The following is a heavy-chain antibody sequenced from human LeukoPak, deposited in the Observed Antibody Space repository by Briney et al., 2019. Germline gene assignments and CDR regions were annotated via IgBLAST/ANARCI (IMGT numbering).Heavy chain of an antibody. D-gene: IGHD3-9*01. CDR3: ARDKNYDILTGYSPP. CDR1: GFTFSSYG. CDR2: IWYDGSNK. Sequence: GRSLRLSCAASGFTFSSYGMHWVRQAPGKGLEWVAVIWYDGSNKYYADSVKGRFTISRDNSKNTLYQQMNSLRAEETAVYYCARDKNYDILTGYSPPWGQGTLVTVSS. V-gene: IGHV3-33*01. J-gene: IGHJ5*02.